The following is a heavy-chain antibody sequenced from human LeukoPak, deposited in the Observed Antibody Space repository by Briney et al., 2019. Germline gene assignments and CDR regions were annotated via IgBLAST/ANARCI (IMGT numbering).Heavy chain of an antibody. Sequence: PGGSLRLSCAASGFTFSSYGMHWVRQAPGKGLEWVAVIWYDGSNKYYADSVKGRFTISRDNSKNTLYLQMNSLRAEDTAVYYCARDPYIVVVVAAMGHGFDYWGQGTLVTVSS. CDR3: ARDPYIVVVVAAMGHGFDY. D-gene: IGHD2-15*01. CDR2: IWYDGSNK. V-gene: IGHV3-33*01. J-gene: IGHJ4*02. CDR1: GFTFSSYG.